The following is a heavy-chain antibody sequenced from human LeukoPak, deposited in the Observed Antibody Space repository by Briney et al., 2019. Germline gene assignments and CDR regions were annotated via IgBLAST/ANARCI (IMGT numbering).Heavy chain of an antibody. Sequence: GGSLRLSCAASGFSFSSYAMSWVRQAPGKGLEWISTSGGSGDNTYFADSVKGRFTISRDNSKNTLYLQMNSLRAEDTAVYYCAKDSFSGPFQHWGLGTLVTVSS. D-gene: IGHD2/OR15-2a*01. CDR2: SGGSGDNT. CDR3: AKDSFSGPFQH. J-gene: IGHJ1*01. V-gene: IGHV3-23*01. CDR1: GFSFSSYA.